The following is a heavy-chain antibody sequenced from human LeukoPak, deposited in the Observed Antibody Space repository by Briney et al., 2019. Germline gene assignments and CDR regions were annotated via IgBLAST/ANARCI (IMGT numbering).Heavy chain of an antibody. CDR2: ISGSGGST. Sequence: GGSLRLSCAASGFTFSSYAMSWVRQAPGKGLEWVSAISGSGGSTYYADSVKGRFTISRDNSKNTLYLQMNSLSAEDTAVYYCAKGGDGYNYYFDYWGQETLVTVSS. J-gene: IGHJ4*02. V-gene: IGHV3-23*01. CDR3: AKGGDGYNYYFDY. CDR1: GFTFSSYA. D-gene: IGHD5-24*01.